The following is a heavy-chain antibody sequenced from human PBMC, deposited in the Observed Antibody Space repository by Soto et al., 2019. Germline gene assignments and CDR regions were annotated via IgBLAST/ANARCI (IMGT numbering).Heavy chain of an antibody. CDR2: INAGNGNT. D-gene: IGHD5-18*01. CDR1: GYTFTSYA. CDR3: ARDLDVDTAMENYFDY. J-gene: IGHJ4*02. V-gene: IGHV1-3*01. Sequence: VASVKVSCKASGYTFTSYAMHWVRQAPGQRLEWMGWINAGNGNTKYSQKFQGRVTITRDTSASTAHMELSSLTSEDTAVYYCARDLDVDTAMENYFDYWGQGTLVTVSS.